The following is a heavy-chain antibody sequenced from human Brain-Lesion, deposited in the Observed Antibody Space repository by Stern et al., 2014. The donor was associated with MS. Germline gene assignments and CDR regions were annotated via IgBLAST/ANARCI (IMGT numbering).Heavy chain of an antibody. J-gene: IGHJ4*02. V-gene: IGHV1-24*01. D-gene: IGHD1-26*01. CDR3: ATLSPGAGGNYYRHFDY. Sequence: VQLEESGAAVKKPGASVKVSCKVSGYTLTELSMHWVRQAPRKGLELMGGFYPDDGETIYAQKFQGRVTMTEDTSTDTAYMELSSLRSEDTAVYYCATLSPGAGGNYYRHFDYWGQGTLVTVSS. CDR2: FYPDDGET. CDR1: GYTLTELS.